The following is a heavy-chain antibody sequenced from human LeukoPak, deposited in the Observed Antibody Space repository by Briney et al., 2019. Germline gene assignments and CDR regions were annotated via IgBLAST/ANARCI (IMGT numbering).Heavy chain of an antibody. CDR3: AKGPSRCCCGGSCYSDY. J-gene: IGHJ4*02. V-gene: IGHV3-23*01. D-gene: IGHD2-15*01. CDR2: IRYSGGST. Sequence: GGSLRLSCAASGFTFSSNAMSWVRQARGKGLEWVSGIRYSGGSTYYADSVKGRFTISRDNSKNTLYLQMNSLRAADTAVYFCAKGPSRCCCGGSCYSDYWGPGTLVTVSS. CDR1: GFTFSSNA.